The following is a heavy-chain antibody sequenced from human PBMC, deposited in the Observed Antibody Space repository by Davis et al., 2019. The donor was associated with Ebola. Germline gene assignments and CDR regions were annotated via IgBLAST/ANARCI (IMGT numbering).Heavy chain of an antibody. V-gene: IGHV4-34*01. Sequence: PSETLSLTCALDGGSFSNYFWSWIRQTPEKGLEWIGEVSYSGTNNNNPSLKSRVTMSLDTSKNQFSLSIISMTAADTGVYFCARVPVLGYTYGQAPDVGGFDMWGQGTMVTVSS. D-gene: IGHD5-18*01. CDR2: VSYSGTN. J-gene: IGHJ3*02. CDR1: GGSFSNYF. CDR3: ARVPVLGYTYGQAPDVGGFDM.